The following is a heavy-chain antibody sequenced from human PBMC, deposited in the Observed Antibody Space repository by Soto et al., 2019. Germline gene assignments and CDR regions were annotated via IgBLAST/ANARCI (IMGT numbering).Heavy chain of an antibody. CDR1: GGSISSYY. D-gene: IGHD3-22*01. CDR2: IYYSGST. V-gene: IGHV4-59*08. CDR3: ARGSTYYYDSSGYYVRQLTHWYFDL. Sequence: SETLSLTCTVSGGSISSYYWSRIRQPPGKGLEWIGYIYYSGSTNYNPSLKSRVTISVDTSKNQFSLKLSSVTAADTAVYYCARGSTYYYDSSGYYVRQLTHWYFDLWGRGTLVTVSS. J-gene: IGHJ2*01.